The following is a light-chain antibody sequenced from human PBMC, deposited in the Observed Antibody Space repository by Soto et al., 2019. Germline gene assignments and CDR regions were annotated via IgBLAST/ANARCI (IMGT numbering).Light chain of an antibody. CDR2: EVS. CDR1: SSDVGRYNY. V-gene: IGLV2-14*01. Sequence: QSALTQPASVSGSPGQSITISCTGTSSDVGRYNYVSWYQQHPGEAPKLMISEVSNRPSGVSNRFSGSKSGNTASLTIFGLQAEDEADYYCSSDTSTGTLIFCGGTKLTVL. CDR3: SSDTSTGTLI. J-gene: IGLJ2*01.